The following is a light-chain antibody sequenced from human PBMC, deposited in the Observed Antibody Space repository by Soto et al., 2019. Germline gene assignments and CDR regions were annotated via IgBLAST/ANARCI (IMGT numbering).Light chain of an antibody. CDR1: QSVSSSY. J-gene: IGKJ4*01. V-gene: IGKV3-20*01. Sequence: EIVLTQSPGTLSLSPGERATLSCRASQSVSSSYLAWYQQNPGQAPRLLIYGASSRATGIPDRFSGSGSGTDFTLTISRLEPEDFAVYYCQQYGGSTYTFGGGTKVEIK. CDR2: GAS. CDR3: QQYGGSTYT.